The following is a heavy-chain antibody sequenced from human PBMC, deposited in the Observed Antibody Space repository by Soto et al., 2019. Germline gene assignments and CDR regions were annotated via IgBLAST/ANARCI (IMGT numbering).Heavy chain of an antibody. CDR1: GFTFSSYS. CDR3: ARYPGSARPLDV. J-gene: IGHJ6*04. V-gene: IGHV3-21*01. D-gene: IGHD6-6*01. CDR2: ISSSSSYI. Sequence: PGGSLRLSCAASGFTFSSYSMNWVRQAPGKGLEWVSSISSSSSYIYYADSVKGRFTISRDNAKNSLYLQMNSLRAEDTAVYYCARYPGSARPLDVRGKGTTVTGSA.